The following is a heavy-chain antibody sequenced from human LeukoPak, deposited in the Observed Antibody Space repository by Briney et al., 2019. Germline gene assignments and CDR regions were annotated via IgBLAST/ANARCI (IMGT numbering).Heavy chain of an antibody. D-gene: IGHD3-3*01. CDR2: ISSSSSYI. J-gene: IGHJ4*02. V-gene: IGHV3-21*01. Sequence: PGGSLRLSCAASGFTFSSYSMNWVRQAPGKGLEWVSSISSSSSYIYYADSVKGRFTISRDNAKNSLYLQMNSLRAEDTAVYYCASAERRYYDFWSGSPGYFDYWGQGTLVTVSS. CDR3: ASAERRYYDFWSGSPGYFDY. CDR1: GFTFSSYS.